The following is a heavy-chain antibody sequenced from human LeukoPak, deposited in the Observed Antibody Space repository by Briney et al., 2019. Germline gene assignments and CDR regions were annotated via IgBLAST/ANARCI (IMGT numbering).Heavy chain of an antibody. D-gene: IGHD5-12*01. J-gene: IGHJ4*02. CDR2: ISSSSSYI. CDR3: ARHTTRGYSGYDPFDY. CDR1: GFTFSSYS. V-gene: IGHV3-21*01. Sequence: GGSLRLSCAASGFTFSSYSMNWVRQAPGKGLEWVSSISSSSSYIYYADSVKGRFTISRDNAKNSLYLQMNSPRAEDTAVYYCARHTTRGYSGYDPFDYWGQGTLVTVSS.